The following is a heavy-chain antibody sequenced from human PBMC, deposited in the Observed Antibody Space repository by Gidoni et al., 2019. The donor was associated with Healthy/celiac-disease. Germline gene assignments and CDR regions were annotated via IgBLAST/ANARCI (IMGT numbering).Heavy chain of an antibody. D-gene: IGHD1-1*01. CDR3: ARLWNDLSYYYYYGMDV. CDR1: GYSFTSYW. CDR2: IDPRDSYT. J-gene: IGHJ6*02. Sequence: EVQLVQSGAEVKKPGESLRISCKGAGYSFTSYWISWVRQMPGKGLEWMGRIDPRDSYTNYRPSFQGHVTISADKSISTAYLQWSSLKASDTAMYYCARLWNDLSYYYYYGMDVWGQGTTVTVSS. V-gene: IGHV5-10-1*03.